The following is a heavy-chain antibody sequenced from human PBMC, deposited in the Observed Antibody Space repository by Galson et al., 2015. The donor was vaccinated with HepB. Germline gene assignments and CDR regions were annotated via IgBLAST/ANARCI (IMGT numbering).Heavy chain of an antibody. CDR3: ARGSFSSSWLAGY. CDR2: INAGNGNT. V-gene: IGHV1-3*01. J-gene: IGHJ4*02. Sequence: SVKVSCKASGYTFTSYAMHWVRQAPGQRLEWMGWINAGNGNTKYSQKFQGRVTITRDTSASTAYMELSSLRSEDTAVYYCARGSFSSSWLAGYWGQGTLVTVSS. D-gene: IGHD6-13*01. CDR1: GYTFTSYA.